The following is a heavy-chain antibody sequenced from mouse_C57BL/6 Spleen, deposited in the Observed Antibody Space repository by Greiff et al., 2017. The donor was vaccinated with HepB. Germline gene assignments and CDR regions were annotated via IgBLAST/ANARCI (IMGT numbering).Heavy chain of an antibody. J-gene: IGHJ2*01. CDR3: ARDYYGSRGYFDY. D-gene: IGHD1-1*01. Sequence: DVQLVESGGGLVKPGGSLKLSCAASGFTFSDYGMHWVRQAPEKGLEWVAYISSGSSTIYYADTVKGRFTISRDNAKNTLFLQMTSLRSEDTAMYYCARDYYGSRGYFDYWGQGTTLTVSS. CDR1: GFTFSDYG. CDR2: ISSGSSTI. V-gene: IGHV5-17*01.